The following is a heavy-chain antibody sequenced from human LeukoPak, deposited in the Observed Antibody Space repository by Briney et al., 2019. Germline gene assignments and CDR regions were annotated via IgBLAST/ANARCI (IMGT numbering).Heavy chain of an antibody. CDR3: ARIHADREQSGYSSGGYYYYMDV. D-gene: IGHD5-18*01. J-gene: IGHJ6*03. CDR1: GFTVSSNY. Sequence: PGGSLRLSCAASGFTVSSNYTSWVRQAPGKGLEWVSVIYSGGSTYYADSVKGRFTISRDNSKNTLYLQMNSLRAEDTAVYYCARIHADREQSGYSSGGYYYYMDVWGKGTTVTVSS. CDR2: IYSGGST. V-gene: IGHV3-53*01.